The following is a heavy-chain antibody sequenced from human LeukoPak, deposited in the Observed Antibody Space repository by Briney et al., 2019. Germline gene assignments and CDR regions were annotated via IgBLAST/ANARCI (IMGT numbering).Heavy chain of an antibody. CDR2: IRYDGSNK. CDR1: GFTFNNYG. Sequence: GGSLRLSCAASGFTFNNYGMHWVRQAPGKGLEWVAFIRYDGSNKYYADSVKGRFTISRDNSKNTLYLQMNSLRAEDTAVYYCAKTGYCSGGSCYLNAFDIWGQGTMVTVS. V-gene: IGHV3-30*02. D-gene: IGHD2-15*01. J-gene: IGHJ3*02. CDR3: AKTGYCSGGSCYLNAFDI.